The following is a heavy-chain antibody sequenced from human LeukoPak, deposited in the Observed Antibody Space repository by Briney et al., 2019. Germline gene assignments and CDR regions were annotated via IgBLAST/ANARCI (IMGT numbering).Heavy chain of an antibody. CDR2: IYYSGST. D-gene: IGHD6-13*01. CDR3: ARHLYSSTSLDY. V-gene: IGHV4-59*08. CDR1: GGSISSYY. J-gene: IGHJ4*02. Sequence: SETLSLTCTVSGGSISSYYWSWIRQPPGKGLEWIGYIYYSGSTNYNPSLKSRVTISVDTSKNQFSLKLSSVTATDTAVYYCARHLYSSTSLDYWGQGTLVTVSS.